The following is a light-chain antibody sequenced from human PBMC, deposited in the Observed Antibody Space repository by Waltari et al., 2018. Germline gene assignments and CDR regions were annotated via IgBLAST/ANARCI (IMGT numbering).Light chain of an antibody. CDR1: SPTIASTY. CDR3: VAWDDSLSATV. J-gene: IGLJ3*02. V-gene: IGLV1-47*01. CDR2: RND. Sequence: QSVLTQPPSASGTPGQSVTISCSGSSPTIASTYLSWYQHLPGTAPKLLIYRNDQRPSGVPDRFSGSKSGTSASLAISELRSEDEADYYCVAWDDSLSATVFGGGTKLTVL.